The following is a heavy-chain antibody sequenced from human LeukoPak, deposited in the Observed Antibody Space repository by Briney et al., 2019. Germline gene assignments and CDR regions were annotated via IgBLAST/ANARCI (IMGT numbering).Heavy chain of an antibody. D-gene: IGHD3-9*01. J-gene: IGHJ4*02. CDR1: GFTFSSYA. Sequence: GSLRLSCAASGFTFSSYAMSWVRQAPGKGLEWIGSIYYSGSTYYNPSLKSRVTISVDTSKNQFSLKLSSVTAADTAVYYCARQKWDILTGYPDYWGQGTLVTVSS. V-gene: IGHV4-39*01. CDR3: ARQKWDILTGYPDY. CDR2: IYYSGST.